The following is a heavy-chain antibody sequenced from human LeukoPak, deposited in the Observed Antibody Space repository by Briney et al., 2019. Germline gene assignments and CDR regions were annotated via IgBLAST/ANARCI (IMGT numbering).Heavy chain of an antibody. J-gene: IGHJ4*02. CDR1: GGSISSSSYY. Sequence: PSETLSLTCTVSGGSISSSSYYWGWIRQPPGKGLEWIGSIYYSGSTYYNPSLKSRVTISVDTSKNQFSLKLSSMTAADTAVYYCARPRHDSSGSYYFDYWGQGTLVTVSS. CDR3: ARPRHDSSGSYYFDY. CDR2: IYYSGST. V-gene: IGHV4-39*01. D-gene: IGHD3-22*01.